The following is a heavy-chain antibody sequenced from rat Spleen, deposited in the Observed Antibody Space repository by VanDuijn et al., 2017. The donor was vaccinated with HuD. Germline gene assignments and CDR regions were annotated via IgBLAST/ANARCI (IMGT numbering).Heavy chain of an antibody. V-gene: IGHV5-20*01. CDR3: TTGDYGYTRLFAY. CDR2: INIGGGDT. D-gene: IGHD1-9*01. CDR1: GFTFSDCY. J-gene: IGHJ3*01. Sequence: EVQLVESDGGLVQPGRSLKLSCAASGFTFSDCYMAWVRQAPTKGLEWVAFINIGGGDTFYRDSVKGRFTISRDNTKSSLYLQMDSLRSEDTATYYCTTGDYGYTRLFAYWGQGTLVTVSS.